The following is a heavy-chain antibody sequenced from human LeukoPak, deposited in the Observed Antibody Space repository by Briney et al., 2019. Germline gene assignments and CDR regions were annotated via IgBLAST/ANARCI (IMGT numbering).Heavy chain of an antibody. V-gene: IGHV3-48*03. Sequence: GGSLRLSCAASGFTFSSYEMNWVRQAPGKGLEWVSYISSSGSTIYYADSVKGRFTISRDNAKNPLYLQMNSLRAEDTAVYYCAGGARGYNWYFDLWGRGTLVTVSS. D-gene: IGHD3-16*01. CDR1: GFTFSSYE. CDR2: ISSSGSTI. CDR3: AGGARGYNWYFDL. J-gene: IGHJ2*01.